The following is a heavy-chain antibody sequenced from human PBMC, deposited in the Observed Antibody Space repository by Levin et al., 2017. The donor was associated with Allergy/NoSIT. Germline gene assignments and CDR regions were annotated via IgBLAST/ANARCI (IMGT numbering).Heavy chain of an antibody. CDR1: GFTFSSYG. CDR2: IWYDGSNK. CDR3: ARDLLEGIPVYMDV. V-gene: IGHV3-33*01. Sequence: TGGSLRLSCAASGFTFSSYGMHWVRQAPGKGLEWVAVIWYDGSNKYYADSVKGRFTISRDNSKNTLYLQMNSLRAEDTAVYYCARDLLEGIPVYMDVWGKGTTVTVSS. J-gene: IGHJ6*03. D-gene: IGHD3-3*01.